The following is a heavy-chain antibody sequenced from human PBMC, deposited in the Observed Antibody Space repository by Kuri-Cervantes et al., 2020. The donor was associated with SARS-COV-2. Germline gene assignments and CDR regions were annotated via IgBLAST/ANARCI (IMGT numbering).Heavy chain of an antibody. J-gene: IGHJ4*02. Sequence: GESLKISCAASGFTFSSYEMHWVRQAPGKGLVWVSRTNTDGSSTSCADSVKGRFTISRDNAKNTLYLQMNSLRAEDTAVYYCARAFLRGGSDYWGQGTLVTVSS. CDR3: ARAFLRGGSDY. CDR1: GFTFSSYE. CDR2: TNTDGSST. V-gene: IGHV3-74*01. D-gene: IGHD1-26*01.